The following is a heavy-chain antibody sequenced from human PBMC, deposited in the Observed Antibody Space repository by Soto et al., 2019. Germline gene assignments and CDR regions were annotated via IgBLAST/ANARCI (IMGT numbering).Heavy chain of an antibody. CDR1: GGTFSSYA. CDR2: IIPIFGTA. V-gene: IGHV1-69*13. Sequence: ASVKVSCKASGGTFSSYAISWVRQAPGQGLEWMGGIIPIFGTANYAQKFQGRVTITADESTSTAYMELSSLRSEDTAVYYCARDTSDGSGSHFYWGQGTLVTVSS. J-gene: IGHJ4*02. D-gene: IGHD3-10*01. CDR3: ARDTSDGSGSHFY.